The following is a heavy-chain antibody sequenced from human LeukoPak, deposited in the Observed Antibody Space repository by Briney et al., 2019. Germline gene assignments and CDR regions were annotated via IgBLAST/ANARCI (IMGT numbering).Heavy chain of an antibody. J-gene: IGHJ4*02. Sequence: SETLSLTCAVSGGSISSSNWWSWVRQPPGRGLEWIGEIYHSGSTNYNPSLKSRVTISVDKSKNQFSLKLSSVTAADTAVYYCARVSSGTDPTLDYWGQGTLVTVSS. CDR3: ARVSSGTDPTLDY. D-gene: IGHD3-10*01. CDR1: GGSISSSNW. V-gene: IGHV4-4*02. CDR2: IYHSGST.